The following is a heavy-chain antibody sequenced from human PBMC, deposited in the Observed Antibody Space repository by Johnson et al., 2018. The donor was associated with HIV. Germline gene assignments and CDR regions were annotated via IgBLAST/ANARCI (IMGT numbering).Heavy chain of an antibody. CDR2: ISYDGSNK. D-gene: IGHD2-15*01. CDR3: VRVGPTLYDAFDI. Sequence: QVQLVESGGGLVKPGGSLRLSCAASGFTFSSYAMHWVRQAPGKGLEWVAVISYDGSNKYYADSVKGRFTISRDNSKNTLYLQMNSLRAEDTAVYYCVRVGPTLYDAFDIWGQGTTVTVSS. J-gene: IGHJ3*02. CDR1: GFTFSSYA. V-gene: IGHV3-30-3*01.